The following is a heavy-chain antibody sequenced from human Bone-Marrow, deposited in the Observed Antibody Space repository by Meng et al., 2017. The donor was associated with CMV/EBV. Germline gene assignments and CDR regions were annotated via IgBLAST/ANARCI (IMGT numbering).Heavy chain of an antibody. Sequence: GSLRLSCTVSGGSISSYYWSWIRQPTGKGLEWIGYIYYSGSTNYNPSLKSRVTISVDTSKNQFSLKLSSVTAADTAVYYCASGDSSWFDPWGQGTLVTVSS. CDR3: ASGDSSWFDP. J-gene: IGHJ5*02. CDR1: GGSISSYY. V-gene: IGHV4-59*01. D-gene: IGHD7-27*01. CDR2: IYYSGST.